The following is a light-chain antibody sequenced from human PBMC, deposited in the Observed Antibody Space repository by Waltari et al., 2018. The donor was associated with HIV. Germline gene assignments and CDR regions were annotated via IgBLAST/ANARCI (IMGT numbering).Light chain of an antibody. Sequence: SVLTHPPSVSGAPGQCVTISCTGSSSTIGAGSDVRRYQHLPGTAPKLLIYGNGNRPSGVPDRFSGSKSGTSAYLAITGLQAEDEADYYCQSYDSSLSGGDVVFGGGTKLTVL. V-gene: IGLV1-40*01. CDR3: QSYDSSLSGGDVV. CDR1: SSTIGAGSD. CDR2: GNG. J-gene: IGLJ2*01.